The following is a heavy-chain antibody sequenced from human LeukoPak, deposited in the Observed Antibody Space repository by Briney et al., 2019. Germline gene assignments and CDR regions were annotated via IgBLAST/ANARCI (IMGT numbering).Heavy chain of an antibody. CDR3: AGPYSTGIRDAYDM. V-gene: IGHV5-51*01. CDR1: GYSFTNYW. Sequence: GESLKISCTASGYSFTNYWIAWVRQMPGAGLEWMGTIYPGDSDARYSPAFQGQFTLSVDRSTTTAYLQWPSLTASDTAMYYCAGPYSTGIRDAYDMWGQGTMVIVSS. D-gene: IGHD2/OR15-2a*01. CDR2: IYPGDSDA. J-gene: IGHJ3*02.